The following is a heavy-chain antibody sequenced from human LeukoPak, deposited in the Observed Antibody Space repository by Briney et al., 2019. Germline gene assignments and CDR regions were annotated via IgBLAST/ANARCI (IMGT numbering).Heavy chain of an antibody. CDR1: GGSTSGYY. V-gene: IGHV4-59*01. CDR3: ARWGHFDTSGYFVVDY. J-gene: IGHJ4*02. D-gene: IGHD3-22*01. CDR2: IYYTGST. Sequence: SETLSLTCTVSGGSTSGYYWNWIRQPPGKGLEWVGYIYYTGSTNYSPSLKSRVTISIDTSKSQFSLKLRSVTATDTAVYYCARWGHFDTSGYFVVDYWGQGALVTVSS.